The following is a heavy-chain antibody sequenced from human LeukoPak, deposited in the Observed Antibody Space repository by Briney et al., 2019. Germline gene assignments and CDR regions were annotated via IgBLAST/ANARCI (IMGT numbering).Heavy chain of an antibody. D-gene: IGHD1-26*01. Sequence: PGGSLRLSCAASGFTFSSYAMSWVRQAPGKGLEWVSAISGSGGSTYYADSVKGRFTISRGNSKNTLYLQMNSLRAEDTAVYYCAKSYSGSYWFDAFDIWGQGTMVTVSS. J-gene: IGHJ3*02. CDR3: AKSYSGSYWFDAFDI. CDR1: GFTFSSYA. CDR2: ISGSGGST. V-gene: IGHV3-23*01.